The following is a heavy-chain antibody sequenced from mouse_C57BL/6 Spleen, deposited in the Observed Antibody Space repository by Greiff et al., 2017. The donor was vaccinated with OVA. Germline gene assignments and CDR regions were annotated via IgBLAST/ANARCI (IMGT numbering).Heavy chain of an antibody. CDR1: GYSITSGYY. CDR2: ISYDGSN. D-gene: IGHD1-1*01. J-gene: IGHJ1*03. CDR3: ARVFYYYGSSWYFDV. Sequence: EVQLQQSGPGLVKPSHSLSLTCSVTGYSITSGYYWNWIRQFPGNKLEWMGYISYDGSNNYNPSLKNRISITRDTSKNQFFLKLNSVTTEDTATYYCARVFYYYGSSWYFDVWGTGTTVTVSS. V-gene: IGHV3-6*01.